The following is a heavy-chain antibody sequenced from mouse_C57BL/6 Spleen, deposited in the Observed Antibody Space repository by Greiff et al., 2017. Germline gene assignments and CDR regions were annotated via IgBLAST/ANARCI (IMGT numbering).Heavy chain of an antibody. CDR1: GYTFTSYW. CDR2: IDPSDSYT. V-gene: IGHV1-69*01. Sequence: VQLQQSGAELVMPGASVKLSCKASGYTFTSYWMHWVKQRPGQGLEWIGEIDPSDSYTNYNQKFKGKSTLTVDKSSSTAYMQLSSLTSEDSAVYYCASPLSLNGSFDVWGTGTTVTVSS. CDR3: ASPLSLNGSFDV. J-gene: IGHJ1*03. D-gene: IGHD2-2*01.